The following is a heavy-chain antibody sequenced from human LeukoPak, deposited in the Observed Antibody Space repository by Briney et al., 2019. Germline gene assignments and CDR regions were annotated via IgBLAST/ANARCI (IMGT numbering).Heavy chain of an antibody. D-gene: IGHD6-13*01. CDR1: GGSISSSSYY. Sequence: SETLSLTCTVSGGSISSSSYYWGWIRQPPGKGLEWIGSIYFSGSTSYNPSLKSRLTISVDTPKNQFSLRLRSVTAADTAVYYCATCSSGAYNWFDPWGQGTLVTVSS. J-gene: IGHJ5*02. CDR3: ATCSSGAYNWFDP. CDR2: IYFSGST. V-gene: IGHV4-39*01.